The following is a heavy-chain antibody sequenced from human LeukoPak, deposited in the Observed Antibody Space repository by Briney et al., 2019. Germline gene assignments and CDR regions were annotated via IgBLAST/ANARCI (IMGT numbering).Heavy chain of an antibody. CDR2: ISYDGSNK. J-gene: IGHJ3*02. CDR3: ARPRGYSGYDPRNDAFDI. D-gene: IGHD5-12*01. V-gene: IGHV3-30-3*01. CDR1: GFTFSSYA. Sequence: PGRSLRLSCAASGFTFSSYAMHWVRQAPGKGLEWVAVISYDGSNKYYADSVRGRFTISRDNSKNTLYLQMNSLRAEDTAVYYCARPRGYSGYDPRNDAFDIWGQGTMVTVSS.